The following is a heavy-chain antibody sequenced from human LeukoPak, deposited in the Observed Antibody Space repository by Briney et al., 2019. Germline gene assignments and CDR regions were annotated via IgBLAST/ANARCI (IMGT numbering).Heavy chain of an antibody. Sequence: SETLSLTCVVNGGSFSGYYWSWIRQPPGKGLEWIGEINHTGSTNYNPSLKSRVTVSLDTSKNQFSLKLSSVTAADTAVYYCARDRTSSWSYYFDYWGRGTLVTVSS. CDR1: GGSFSGYY. V-gene: IGHV4-34*01. CDR3: ARDRTSSWSYYFDY. J-gene: IGHJ4*02. CDR2: INHTGST. D-gene: IGHD6-13*01.